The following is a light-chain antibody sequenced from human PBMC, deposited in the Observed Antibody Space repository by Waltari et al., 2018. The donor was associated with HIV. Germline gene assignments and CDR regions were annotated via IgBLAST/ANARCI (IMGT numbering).Light chain of an antibody. CDR3: AAWDDSLNGM. Sequence: QSVLTQPPSVSGTPGQNLSIPCFGRSSKIGGNIANWYRQGPEAAPKLQIYSNDQRPPGDPDRFSGTKSGTSAAHAISVLQSADESDYYCAAWDDSLNGMFGGWTKLTV. CDR2: SND. CDR1: SSKIGGNI. V-gene: IGLV1-44*01. J-gene: IGLJ3*02.